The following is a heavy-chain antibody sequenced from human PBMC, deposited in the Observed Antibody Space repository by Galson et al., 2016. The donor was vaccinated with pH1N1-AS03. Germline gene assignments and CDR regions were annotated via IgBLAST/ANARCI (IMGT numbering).Heavy chain of an antibody. Sequence: SEPLSLTCTVSGGSIGVSYWSWIRQSPGRGVEWIGYFYYIANTKYNPSIKSRVTISVDTSKNQFSLNLTSVTAADTAVYYCAKLRRGPWYLDLWGRGTMVTVSS. J-gene: IGHJ2*01. CDR1: GGSIGVSY. D-gene: IGHD4-17*01. CDR3: AKLRRGPWYLDL. V-gene: IGHV4-59*12. CDR2: FYYIANT.